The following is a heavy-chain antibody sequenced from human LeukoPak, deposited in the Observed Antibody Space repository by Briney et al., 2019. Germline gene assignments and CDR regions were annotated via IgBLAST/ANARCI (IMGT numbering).Heavy chain of an antibody. V-gene: IGHV3-66*01. D-gene: IGHD3-10*01. CDR2: IYRGGSI. CDR3: ARGPPMGSDYYGMDV. J-gene: IGHJ6*02. Sequence: GESLRLSCAASGFAVSNFYMHWVRQAPGKGLEWVSVIYRGGSIYYADSVKGRFIISRDNSKNTLELHLNSLRAEDTAVYYCARGPPMGSDYYGMDVWGQGTTVTVSS. CDR1: GFAVSNFY.